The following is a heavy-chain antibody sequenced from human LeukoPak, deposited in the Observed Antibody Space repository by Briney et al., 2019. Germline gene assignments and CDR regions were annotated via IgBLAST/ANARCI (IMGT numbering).Heavy chain of an antibody. CDR3: TTDTWYSAGH. CDR2: ISTDGGDK. V-gene: IGHV3-30-3*01. D-gene: IGHD2-15*01. Sequence: GGSLRLSCAASGSILSSYAMHWVRQAPGKGLEWVAVISTDGGDKYIADSVKGRFTISRDNAKNSLFLQMNSLRAEDTAIYYCTTDTWYSAGHWGQGTLVTVSS. CDR1: GSILSSYA. J-gene: IGHJ4*02.